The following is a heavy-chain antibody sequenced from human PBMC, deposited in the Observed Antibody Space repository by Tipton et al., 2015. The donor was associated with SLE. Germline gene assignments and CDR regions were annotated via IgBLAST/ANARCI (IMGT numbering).Heavy chain of an antibody. D-gene: IGHD1-26*01. CDR1: GFTFSNGW. V-gene: IGHV3-15*01. J-gene: IGHJ4*02. Sequence: GSLRLSCAASGFTFSNGWMSWVRQAPGKGLEWVGRIKTKTDGGTTDYAAPVKGRFSISRDESKKTLYLQMNSLKTEDTAVYYCITDPRMVGARNYFDYWGQGTLVTVSS. CDR2: IKTKTDGGTT. CDR3: ITDPRMVGARNYFDY.